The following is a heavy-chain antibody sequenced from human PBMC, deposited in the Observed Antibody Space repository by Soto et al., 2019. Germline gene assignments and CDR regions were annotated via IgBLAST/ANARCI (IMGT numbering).Heavy chain of an antibody. CDR3: ARFSGSYTRGLDY. D-gene: IGHD1-26*01. CDR2: SRNKANSYST. CDR1: GFTFSDHY. J-gene: IGHJ4*02. Sequence: EVQLVESGGGLVQPGGSLRLSCAASGFTFSDHYMAWVRKAPGKGLEWVGRSRNKANSYSTEYAASVKGRFTISRDESKNSLYLQMNSLKTEDTAVYYCARFSGSYTRGLDYWGQGTLVTVSS. V-gene: IGHV3-72*01.